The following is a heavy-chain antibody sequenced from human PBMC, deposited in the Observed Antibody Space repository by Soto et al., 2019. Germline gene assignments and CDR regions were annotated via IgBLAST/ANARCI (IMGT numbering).Heavy chain of an antibody. V-gene: IGHV4-59*01. J-gene: IGHJ5*02. CDR1: GGSMNRYY. D-gene: IGHD3-10*01. CDR3: AIGLPPISYASGTYYNPHYLAP. CDR2: VYSSGST. Sequence: SETLSLTCTVSGGSMNRYYWSWIRQSPGKGLEWIGYVYSSGSTTFSPSLRSRLTMSVDTSKKQFSLNLTSVTAADTAFYYCAIGLPPISYASGTYYNPHYLAPGGPGTLFTVSA.